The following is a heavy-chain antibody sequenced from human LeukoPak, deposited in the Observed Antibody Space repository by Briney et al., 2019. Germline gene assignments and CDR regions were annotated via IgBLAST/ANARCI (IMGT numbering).Heavy chain of an antibody. CDR3: ARPFLAGGYYMDV. Sequence: GGSLRLSCAASGFSVSSNYVSWVRQAPGKGLEWVSVIYSGGTKYYADSVKGRFTISRDNSKNTLFLQMNSLRADDTAVYYCARPFLAGGYYMDVWGKGTTVSVSS. V-gene: IGHV3-53*05. J-gene: IGHJ6*03. CDR2: IYSGGTK. CDR1: GFSVSSNY. D-gene: IGHD2/OR15-2a*01.